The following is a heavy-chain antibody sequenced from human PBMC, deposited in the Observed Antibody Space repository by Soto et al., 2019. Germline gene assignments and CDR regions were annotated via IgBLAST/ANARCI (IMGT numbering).Heavy chain of an antibody. CDR1: GGTFSSLD. D-gene: IGHD3-22*01. Sequence: ASVKVSCKASGGTFSSLDINWVRQAPGQGLEWMGGIIPISEITNYAQIFQGRVSIVADISTSTAYMELSRLRSEDTAVYYCARALLSHSYDSGGYDSYFHAMDVWGQGTPVTVSS. CDR3: ARALLSHSYDSGGYDSYFHAMDV. V-gene: IGHV1-69*10. CDR2: IIPISEIT. J-gene: IGHJ6*02.